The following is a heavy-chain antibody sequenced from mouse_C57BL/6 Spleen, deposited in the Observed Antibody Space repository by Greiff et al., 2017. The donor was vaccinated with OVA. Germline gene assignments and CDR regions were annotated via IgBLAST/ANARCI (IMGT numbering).Heavy chain of an antibody. Sequence: QVQLKQPGAELVKPGASVKLSCKASGYTFTSYWMQWVKQRPGQGLEWIGEIDPSDSYTNYNQKFKGKATLTVDTSSSTAYMQLSSLTSEDSAVYYCARRGQLRLRGYFDYWGQGTTLTVSS. CDR3: ARRGQLRLRGYFDY. CDR2: IDPSDSYT. D-gene: IGHD3-2*02. CDR1: GYTFTSYW. V-gene: IGHV1-50*01. J-gene: IGHJ2*01.